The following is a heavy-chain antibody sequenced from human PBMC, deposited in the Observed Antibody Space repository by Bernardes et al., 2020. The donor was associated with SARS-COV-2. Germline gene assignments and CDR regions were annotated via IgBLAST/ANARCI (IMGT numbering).Heavy chain of an antibody. V-gene: IGHV1-2*04. Sequence: SVKVSCKASGYTFTGYYMHWVRQAPGQGLEWMGWINPNSGGTNYAQKFQGWVTMTRDTSISTAYMELSRLRSDDTAVYYCARDLYSSSWYGALYYFDYWGQGTLVTVSS. D-gene: IGHD6-13*01. CDR3: ARDLYSSSWYGALYYFDY. J-gene: IGHJ4*02. CDR1: GYTFTGYY. CDR2: INPNSGGT.